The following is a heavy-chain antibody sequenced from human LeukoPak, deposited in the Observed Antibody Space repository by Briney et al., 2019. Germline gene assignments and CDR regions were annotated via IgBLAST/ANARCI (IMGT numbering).Heavy chain of an antibody. D-gene: IGHD6-19*01. CDR3: ARIVQWPKGFDH. J-gene: IGHJ4*02. Sequence: PGGSLRLSCAASGFTFSTYAMTGVRQAPGKGLHYVSAISIGGNTFYADSVKGRFTISRDNSKNTLYLQMSSLRVVDTAAYYCARIVQWPKGFDHWGQRTLVTFST. CDR2: ISIGGNT. CDR1: GFTFSTYA. V-gene: IGHV3-23*01.